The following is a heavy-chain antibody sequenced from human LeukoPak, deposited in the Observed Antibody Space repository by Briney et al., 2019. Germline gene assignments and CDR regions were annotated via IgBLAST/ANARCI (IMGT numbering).Heavy chain of an antibody. Sequence: GGSLRLSCAASGFTFSSYAMSWVRQAPGKGLEWVAVISFDGSTKYSADSVKGRFTISRDNSKNTLYLQMNSLRPDDTAVYYCARAIQIIGFDYWGQGTLVTVSS. V-gene: IGHV3-30*04. J-gene: IGHJ4*02. CDR1: GFTFSSYA. D-gene: IGHD2/OR15-2a*01. CDR2: ISFDGSTK. CDR3: ARAIQIIGFDY.